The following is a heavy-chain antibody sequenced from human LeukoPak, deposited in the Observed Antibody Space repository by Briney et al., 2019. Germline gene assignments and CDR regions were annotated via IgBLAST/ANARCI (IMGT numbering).Heavy chain of an antibody. Sequence: GGSLRLSCAASGFTFSSYAMSWVRQASGKGPEWVSTISGSGGSTNYADSVKGRFTISRDNSKSTLYVQMNSLRAEDTAVYYCAKHQQIYGDSLMDVWGQGTTVTVSS. CDR2: ISGSGGST. CDR1: GFTFSSYA. CDR3: AKHQQIYGDSLMDV. V-gene: IGHV3-23*01. D-gene: IGHD4-17*01. J-gene: IGHJ6*02.